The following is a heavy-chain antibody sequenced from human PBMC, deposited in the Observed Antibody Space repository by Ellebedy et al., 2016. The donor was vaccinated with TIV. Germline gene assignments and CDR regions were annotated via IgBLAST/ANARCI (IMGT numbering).Heavy chain of an antibody. Sequence: ASVKVSCXASGYTFTSYDINWARQATGQGLEWMGWMNPNSGNTGYAQKFQGRVTMTRNTSISTAYMELSSLRSEDTAVYYCAREPYDSSGYYYHWGQGTLVTVSS. D-gene: IGHD3-22*01. CDR2: MNPNSGNT. CDR3: AREPYDSSGYYYH. CDR1: GYTFTSYD. V-gene: IGHV1-8*01. J-gene: IGHJ4*02.